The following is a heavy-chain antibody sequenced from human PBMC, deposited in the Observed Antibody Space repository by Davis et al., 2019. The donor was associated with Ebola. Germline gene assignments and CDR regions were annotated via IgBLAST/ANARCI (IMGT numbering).Heavy chain of an antibody. D-gene: IGHD2-15*01. J-gene: IGHJ4*02. Sequence: GESLKIPCAAPGFTLNSNYMSRDRQAPGKGLEWVSVIYSGGSTYYAHSVKGRFTISRDNSKNTLYLQRNSLRAEDTAVYYCARVVCSGGSCYSDYWGQGTLVTVSS. V-gene: IGHV3-53*01. CDR3: ARVVCSGGSCYSDY. CDR2: IYSGGST. CDR1: GFTLNSNY.